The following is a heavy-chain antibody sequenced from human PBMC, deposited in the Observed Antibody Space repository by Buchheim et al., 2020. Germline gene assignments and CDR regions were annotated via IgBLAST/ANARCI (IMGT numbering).Heavy chain of an antibody. D-gene: IGHD3-10*01. CDR1: GGTFSSYT. J-gene: IGHJ6*01. CDR3: VHRGVLLWFGERPIYGMGV. V-gene: IGHV1-69*02. CDR2: IIPILGIA. Sequence: QVQLVQSGAEVKKPGSSVKVSCKASGGTFSSYTISWVRQAPGQGLEWMGRIIPILGIANYAQKFQGRVTITADKSTSTAYMELSSLRSEDAAVYYCVHRGVLLWFGERPIYGMGVWGQGTT.